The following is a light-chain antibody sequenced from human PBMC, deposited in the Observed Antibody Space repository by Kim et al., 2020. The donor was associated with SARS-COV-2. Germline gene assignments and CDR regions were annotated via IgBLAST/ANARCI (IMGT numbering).Light chain of an antibody. CDR2: GTS. V-gene: IGKV3-20*01. J-gene: IGKJ2*01. Sequence: WSPGERVTLSCRARQSVSSTYLAWYQQKLGQAPRLLIYGTSSRATGIPDRFSGSGSGTDFTLTISRLEPEDFAVYYCQQYGSSPYTFGQGTKLEI. CDR1: QSVSSTY. CDR3: QQYGSSPYT.